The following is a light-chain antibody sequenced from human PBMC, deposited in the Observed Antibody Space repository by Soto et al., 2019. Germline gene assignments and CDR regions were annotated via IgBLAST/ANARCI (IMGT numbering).Light chain of an antibody. CDR2: GAS. J-gene: IGKJ4*01. CDR1: PGISSY. Sequence: DIQLTQSPSFLSSSVGDRVTITCRASPGISSYFAWYQQRPWKAPKLLIYGASTLQSGVPSRFSGSGSGTEFTLTISSLQPEDYATYYCQQRNRFPLTFGGGTKVEIK. V-gene: IGKV1-9*01. CDR3: QQRNRFPLT.